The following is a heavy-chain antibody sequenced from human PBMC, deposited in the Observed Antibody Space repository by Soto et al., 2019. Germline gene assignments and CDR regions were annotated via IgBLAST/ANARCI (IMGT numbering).Heavy chain of an antibody. D-gene: IGHD1-26*01. CDR2: ISKDGNDQ. V-gene: IGHV3-30*18. CDR3: AKDRWEFTRYFDS. J-gene: IGHJ4*02. CDR1: GFTFSTYA. Sequence: QVQLVESGGGVVQPGTSLRLSCAASGFTFSTYAMHWVRQAPGKGLEWVAMISKDGNDQYYADSVNGRFTVSRDNSKNTVSLQMLSLRPESAAFYYCAKDRWEFTRYFDSWGQGTLVTVSS.